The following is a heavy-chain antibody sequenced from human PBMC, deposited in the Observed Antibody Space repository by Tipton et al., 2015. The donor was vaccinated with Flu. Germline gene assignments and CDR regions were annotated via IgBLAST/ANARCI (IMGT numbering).Heavy chain of an antibody. Sequence: TLSLTCTVSGGSVSSTTYYWAWIRQPPGKGLEWIGSLSYSGSTFYNPSLRSRVVISVDTSKNQFSLKLTSVTAADTAIYYCARLSFYDVDLKNFYFEDWGQGTLVTVSS. V-gene: IGHV4-39*01. CDR1: GGSVSSTTYY. CDR2: LSYSGST. CDR3: ARLSFYDVDLKNFYFED. J-gene: IGHJ4*02. D-gene: IGHD3-10*02.